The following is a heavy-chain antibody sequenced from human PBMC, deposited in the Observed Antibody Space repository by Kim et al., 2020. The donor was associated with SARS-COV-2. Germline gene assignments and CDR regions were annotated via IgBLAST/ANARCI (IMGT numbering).Heavy chain of an antibody. D-gene: IGHD3-10*01. Sequence: ASVKVSCKASGYTFTSYGISWVRQAPGQGLEWMGWISAYNGNTNYAQKLQGRVTMTTDTSTSTAYMELRSLRSDDTAVYYCARSDDTAVYYWPRVVAAERLFDYWGQGTLVTVSS. CDR2: ISAYNGNT. CDR3: ARSDDTAVYYWPRVVAAERLFDY. V-gene: IGHV1-18*01. CDR1: GYTFTSYG. J-gene: IGHJ4*02.